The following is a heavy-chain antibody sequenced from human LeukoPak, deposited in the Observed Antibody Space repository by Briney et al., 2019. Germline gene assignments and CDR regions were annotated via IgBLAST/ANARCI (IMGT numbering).Heavy chain of an antibody. D-gene: IGHD4-17*01. V-gene: IGHV4-4*07. J-gene: IGHJ6*02. Sequence: SETLSLTCTVSGGALISNEWSWVGQPAGKGLEWIGRIYSGGRTIFFPSFTGRVTMSVDMSRNQFSLNLPSATAALTSVYYSSRDLPTLTSSRPPFYYYYRIDFWGQGTTVTVSS. CDR3: SRDLPTLTSSRPPFYYYYRIDF. CDR1: GGALISNE. CDR2: IYSGGRT.